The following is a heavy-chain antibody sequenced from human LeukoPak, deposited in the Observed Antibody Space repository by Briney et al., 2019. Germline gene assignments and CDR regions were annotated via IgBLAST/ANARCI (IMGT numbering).Heavy chain of an antibody. J-gene: IGHJ1*01. D-gene: IGHD1-26*01. Sequence: PSETLSLTCTVSGGSISSYYWSWIRQPPGKGLEWIGYIYYSGSTNYNPSLKSRVTISVDTSKNQFSLKLSSVTAADTAVYYCASFNSGSYPRAEYFQHWGQGTLVTVSS. CDR1: GGSISSYY. CDR2: IYYSGST. CDR3: ASFNSGSYPRAEYFQH. V-gene: IGHV4-59*12.